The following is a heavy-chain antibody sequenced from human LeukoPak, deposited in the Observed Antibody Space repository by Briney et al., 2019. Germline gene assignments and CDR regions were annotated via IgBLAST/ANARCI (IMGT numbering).Heavy chain of an antibody. CDR2: IIPIFGTA. D-gene: IGHD6-19*01. CDR1: GGTFSSYA. CDR3: ARDPGYSSGWFGDWFDP. J-gene: IGHJ5*02. V-gene: IGHV1-69*01. Sequence: ASVKVSSKASGGTFSSYAISWVRQAPGQGLEWMGGIIPIFGTANYAQKFQGRVTITADESTSTAYMDLSSLRSEDTAVYYCARDPGYSSGWFGDWFDPWGQGTLVTVSS.